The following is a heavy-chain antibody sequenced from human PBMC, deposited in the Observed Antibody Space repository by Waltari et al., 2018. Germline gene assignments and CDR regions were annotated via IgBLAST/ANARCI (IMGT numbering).Heavy chain of an antibody. D-gene: IGHD6-13*01. Sequence: QVQLVQSGAEVKKPGASGKVSCKVSGYTLPELSMPRVRTAPWKGLGGMGGMNPNSGATGYVQKFQGRVTMTRDTSTSTTYMELSSLRSEDTAVYYCARGRAKTATGRGMDYFDYWGQGTLVTVSS. V-gene: IGHV1-8*01. CDR2: MNPNSGAT. J-gene: IGHJ4*02. CDR3: ARGRAKTATGRGMDYFDY. CDR1: GYTLPELS.